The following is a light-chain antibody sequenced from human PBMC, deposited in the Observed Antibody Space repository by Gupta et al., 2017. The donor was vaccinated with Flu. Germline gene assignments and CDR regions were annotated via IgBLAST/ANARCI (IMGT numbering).Light chain of an antibody. CDR3: QQYDSTPPS. V-gene: IGKV1-33*01. J-gene: IGKJ1*01. CDR2: DAS. Sequence: DIQMTQSPSSLSASVGDRITITCQASQDISSYLNWYQQKAGKAPKLLIYDASNLERGVPSRFSGSGSGTHFTFTITSLQPEDIATYYCQQYDSTPPSFGQGTKVEIK. CDR1: QDISSY.